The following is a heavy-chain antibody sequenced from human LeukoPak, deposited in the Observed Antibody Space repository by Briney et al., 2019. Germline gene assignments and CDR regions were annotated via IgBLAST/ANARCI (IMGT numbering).Heavy chain of an antibody. V-gene: IGHV4-34*01. Sequence: PSETLSLTCAVYGGSFSGYYWSWIRQPPGKGLEWIGEINHSGSTNYNPSLKSRVTISVDTSKNQFSLKLTSVTAADTAVYYCARLSDVNFDFWGQGTLVTVSS. CDR3: ARLSDVNFDF. J-gene: IGHJ4*02. CDR2: INHSGST. D-gene: IGHD2/OR15-2a*01. CDR1: GGSFSGYY.